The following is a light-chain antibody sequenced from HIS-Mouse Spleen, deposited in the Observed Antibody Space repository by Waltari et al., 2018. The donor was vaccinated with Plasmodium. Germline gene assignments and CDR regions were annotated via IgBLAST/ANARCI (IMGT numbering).Light chain of an antibody. Sequence: IQITQSPTTLSVYVGDRVPITCRASNRISSWLAWYQQKLGKAPELLTYKASRLESGVPSRFSGRGSGTEFTLTISILQPDDFATYYCQQYNSYYTFGQGTKLEIK. CDR1: NRISSW. CDR2: KAS. J-gene: IGKJ2*01. CDR3: QQYNSYYT. V-gene: IGKV1-5*03.